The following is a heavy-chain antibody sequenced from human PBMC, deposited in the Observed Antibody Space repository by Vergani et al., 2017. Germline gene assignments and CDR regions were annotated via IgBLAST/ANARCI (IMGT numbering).Heavy chain of an antibody. CDR1: GDSISTHS. V-gene: IGHV1-46*03. CDR3: ARPHGDILPPDPRRLDY. Sequence: QVHLVQSGAEVKKPGSSVKVSCKASGDSISTHSFSWVRQAPGQGLEWMGIINPSGGSTTYAQQFQGRLTMTRDTSTSTVYMDLSNLRSEDTAVYYCARPHGDILPPDPRRLDYWGQGTLVTVSS. CDR2: INPSGGST. J-gene: IGHJ4*02.